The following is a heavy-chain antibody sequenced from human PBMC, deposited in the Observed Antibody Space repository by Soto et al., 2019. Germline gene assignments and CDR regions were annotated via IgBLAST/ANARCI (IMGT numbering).Heavy chain of an antibody. D-gene: IGHD4-4*01. V-gene: IGHV3-23*01. J-gene: IGHJ3*02. Sequence: GGSLRLSCAGSGFTFSRYAMSWVRQAPGKGLEGVSAISGSGGSTYYADSGKGRVTISRDNSKKARYLQMNRLRAGETAVYYCAKDTVAIGHFFFRAFDSGGQGTMVNGSS. CDR1: GFTFSRYA. CDR2: ISGSGGST. CDR3: AKDTVAIGHFFFRAFDS.